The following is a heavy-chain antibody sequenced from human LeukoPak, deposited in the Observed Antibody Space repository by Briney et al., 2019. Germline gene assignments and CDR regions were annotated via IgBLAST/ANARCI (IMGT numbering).Heavy chain of an antibody. Sequence: GGSLRLSCAASGFTFSDYYMSWIRQAPGKGLEWVSYISSSGSTIYYADSVKGRFTISRDNAKNSLYLQMNSLRAEDTAVYYCARVSTAAAGYYYYGMDVWGQGTMVTVSS. D-gene: IGHD6-13*01. CDR3: ARVSTAAAGYYYYGMDV. CDR1: GFTFSDYY. J-gene: IGHJ6*02. CDR2: ISSSGSTI. V-gene: IGHV3-11*01.